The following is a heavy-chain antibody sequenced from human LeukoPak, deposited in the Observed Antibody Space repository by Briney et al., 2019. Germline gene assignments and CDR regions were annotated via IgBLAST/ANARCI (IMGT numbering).Heavy chain of an antibody. V-gene: IGHV4-39*01. CDR3: ARRGGSGRAFDY. CDR1: GASISGGTYY. J-gene: IGHJ4*02. Sequence: SETLSLTCIVSGASISGGTYYWGWIRQPPGKGLEWIGSIYYTGSTYDNPSLKSRVIISVDTSKNQFSLKLSSVTAADTAVYYCARRGGSGRAFDYWGQGTLVTVSS. CDR2: IYYTGST. D-gene: IGHD2-15*01.